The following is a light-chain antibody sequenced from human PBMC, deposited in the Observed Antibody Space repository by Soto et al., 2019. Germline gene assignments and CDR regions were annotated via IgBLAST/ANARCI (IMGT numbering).Light chain of an antibody. CDR3: QQRSNWPPFT. J-gene: IGKJ3*01. CDR1: RSANTY. V-gene: IGKV3-15*01. Sequence: EIVMTQSPATLSVSPGERATLSCRASRSANTYLAWYQQKPGQAPRLLIYGAFTRATGVPDRFSGSGSGTEFTLTISSLQSEDVAVYYCQQRSNWPPFTFGPGTKVDIK. CDR2: GAF.